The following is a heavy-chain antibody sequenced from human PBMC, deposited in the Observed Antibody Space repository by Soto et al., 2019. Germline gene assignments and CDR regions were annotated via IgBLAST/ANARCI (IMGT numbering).Heavy chain of an antibody. CDR2: TYYRSKWYN. J-gene: IGHJ5*02. Sequence: PSQTLSLTCAISGDSVSSNSAAWNWIRQSPSRGLEWLGRTYYRSKWYNDYAVSVKSRITINPDTSKNQFSLQLNSVTPEDTAVYYCAREGAVAGTPRHNLFDPCGQGTLVTVSS. CDR3: AREGAVAGTPRHNLFDP. D-gene: IGHD6-19*01. CDR1: GDSVSSNSAA. V-gene: IGHV6-1*01.